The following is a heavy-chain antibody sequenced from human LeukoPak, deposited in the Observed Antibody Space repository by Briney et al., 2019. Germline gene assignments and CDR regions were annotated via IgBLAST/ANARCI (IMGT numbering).Heavy chain of an antibody. J-gene: IGHJ4*02. D-gene: IGHD4-23*01. CDR2: IYYGGTN. CDR1: GGSISSWTYY. Sequence: PSETLSLTCTVSGGSISSWTYYWGWIRQPPGKGLEWIGTIYYGGTNYYNPSLKSRVTISADTSKNQFSLNLNSVTAADTAVYYCAYGSNSAADHWGQGTLVTVSS. CDR3: AYGSNSAADH. V-gene: IGHV4-39*01.